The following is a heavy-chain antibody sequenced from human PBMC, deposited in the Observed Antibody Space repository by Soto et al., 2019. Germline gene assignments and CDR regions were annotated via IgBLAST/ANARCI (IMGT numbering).Heavy chain of an antibody. CDR2: ISSSSSYI. CDR3: ARAPIAARPRNWFDP. CDR1: GFTFSSYS. V-gene: IGHV3-21*01. D-gene: IGHD6-6*01. J-gene: IGHJ5*02. Sequence: EVQLVESGGGLVKPGGSLRLSCAASGFTFSSYSMNWVLQAPGKGLEWVSSISSSSSYIYYADSVKGRFTISRDNAKNSLYLQMNSLRAEDTAVYYCARAPIAARPRNWFDPWGQGTLVTVSS.